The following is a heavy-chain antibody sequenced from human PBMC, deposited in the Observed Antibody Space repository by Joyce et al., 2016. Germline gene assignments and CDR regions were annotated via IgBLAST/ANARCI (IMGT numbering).Heavy chain of an antibody. Sequence: QGQLEESGGGVVQPGTSLRLSCAASGFIIKNFGFHWVRQDPGKGLDGVAVISYDGNKKYYGDSVKGRFTISRDSPKNTVYLQMNSLRAEDTAVYYCAKVGRGQIGKNDAFDIWGQGTMVTVSS. CDR1: GFIIKNFG. D-gene: IGHD1-26*01. CDR2: ISYDGNKK. CDR3: AKVGRGQIGKNDAFDI. J-gene: IGHJ3*02. V-gene: IGHV3-30*18.